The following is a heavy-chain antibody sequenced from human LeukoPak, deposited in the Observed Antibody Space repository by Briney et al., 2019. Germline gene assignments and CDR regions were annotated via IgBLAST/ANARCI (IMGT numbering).Heavy chain of an antibody. CDR2: IYHRGIT. CDR1: GGSISSYY. J-gene: IGHJ4*02. Sequence: NPSETLSLTCTVSGGSISSYYWSWIRQPPGKGVEWIGDIYHRGITNYNPSLKRRVTMSVDTSKNQVSLKLSSVTAADTAVYYCARAWATDYFDYWGQGTLVTVSS. V-gene: IGHV4-59*01. CDR3: ARAWATDYFDY.